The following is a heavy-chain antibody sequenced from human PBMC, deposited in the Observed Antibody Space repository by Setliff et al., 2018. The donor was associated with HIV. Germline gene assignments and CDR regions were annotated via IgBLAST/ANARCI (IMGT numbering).Heavy chain of an antibody. D-gene: IGHD3-10*01. Sequence: LSLTCTVSGGSISSGGYYWSWVRQAPGKGLEWVSYISSTGNTIKYAASVRGRFTISRDNTRKSVYLEMNGLRAEDTAVYYCTTGEILPHFPYWGQGTLVTVSS. CDR3: TTGEILPHFPY. CDR2: ISSTGNTI. CDR1: GGSISSGGYY. V-gene: IGHV3-11*01. J-gene: IGHJ4*02.